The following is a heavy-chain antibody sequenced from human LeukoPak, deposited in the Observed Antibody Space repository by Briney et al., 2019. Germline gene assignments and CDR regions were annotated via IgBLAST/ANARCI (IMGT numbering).Heavy chain of an antibody. CDR2: ISGNGGRT. J-gene: IGHJ4*02. CDR3: VKDSRRWLQNGGYFDY. Sequence: GGSLRLSCSASGFSFSGFGMHWVRQAPGKGLEYVSGISGNGGRTYYADSVKGRFTISRDYSKNTLFLQMSSLRAEDTAVYYCVKDSRRWLQNGGYFDYWGQGTLVTVSS. V-gene: IGHV3-64D*06. D-gene: IGHD5-24*01. CDR1: GFSFSGFG.